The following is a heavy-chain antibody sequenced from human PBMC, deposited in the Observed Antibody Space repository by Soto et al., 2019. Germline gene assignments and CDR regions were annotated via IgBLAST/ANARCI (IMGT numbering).Heavy chain of an antibody. CDR3: AKILQLGDYAYYYYGMDV. CDR2: ISYDGSNK. D-gene: IGHD4-17*01. V-gene: IGHV3-30*18. J-gene: IGHJ6*02. Sequence: QVQLVESGGGVVQPGRSLRLSCAASGFTFSSYGMHWVRQAQGKGLEWVAVISYDGSNKYYADSVKGRFTISRDNSKNTLYLQMNSLRAEDTAVYYCAKILQLGDYAYYYYGMDVWGQGTTVTVSS. CDR1: GFTFSSYG.